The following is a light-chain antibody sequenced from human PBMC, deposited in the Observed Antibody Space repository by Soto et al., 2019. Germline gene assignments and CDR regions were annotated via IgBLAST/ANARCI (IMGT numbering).Light chain of an antibody. CDR2: YAS. CDR1: HSVSNN. Sequence: EIIMTQSPATLSVSPGERATLSCRASHSVSNNLAWYQQKPGQAPRLNYYASTRATGIPARFSGSGSGTEFTLTISSLQSEDFALYYCQQYNDWPPITFGQGTRLEVK. V-gene: IGKV3-15*01. J-gene: IGKJ5*01. CDR3: QQYNDWPPIT.